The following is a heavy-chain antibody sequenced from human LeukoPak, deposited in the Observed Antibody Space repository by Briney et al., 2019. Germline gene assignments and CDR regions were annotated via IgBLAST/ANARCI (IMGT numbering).Heavy chain of an antibody. CDR2: IRYDGSNK. D-gene: IGHD4-23*01. J-gene: IGHJ4*02. CDR1: GFTFSSYG. V-gene: IGHV3-30*02. Sequence: GGSLRLSCAASGFTFSSYGMHWVRQAPGKGLEWVAFIRYDGSNKYYADSVKGRFTISRDNSKNTLYLQMNSLRAEDTAVYYCAKDHYGGNSGYYFDYWGQGTLVTVSS. CDR3: AKDHYGGNSGYYFDY.